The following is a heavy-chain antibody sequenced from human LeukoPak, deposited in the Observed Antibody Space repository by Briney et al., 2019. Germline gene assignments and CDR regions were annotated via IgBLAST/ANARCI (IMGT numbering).Heavy chain of an antibody. J-gene: IGHJ4*02. Sequence: ASVKVSCKASGYTITDYYMHWVRQATGQGLEWMGWINPNSGGTNYAQKFQGRVTMTRDTSISTAYMELSRLRSDDTAVYYCARSRDGYNWDFDYWGQGTLVTVSP. CDR2: INPNSGGT. D-gene: IGHD5-24*01. CDR3: ARSRDGYNWDFDY. V-gene: IGHV1-2*02. CDR1: GYTITDYY.